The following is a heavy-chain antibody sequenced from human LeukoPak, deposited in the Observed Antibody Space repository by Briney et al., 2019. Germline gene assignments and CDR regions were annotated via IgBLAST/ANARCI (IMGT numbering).Heavy chain of an antibody. Sequence: ASETLSLTCTVSGGSISSYYWSWIRQPPGKGLEWIGYIYYSGSTNYNPSLKSRVTISVGTSKNQFSLKLSSVTAADTAVYYCARDQLNSGSSGDDAFDIWGQGTMVTVSS. J-gene: IGHJ3*02. CDR2: IYYSGST. CDR1: GGSISSYY. CDR3: ARDQLNSGSSGDDAFDI. V-gene: IGHV4-59*01. D-gene: IGHD1-26*01.